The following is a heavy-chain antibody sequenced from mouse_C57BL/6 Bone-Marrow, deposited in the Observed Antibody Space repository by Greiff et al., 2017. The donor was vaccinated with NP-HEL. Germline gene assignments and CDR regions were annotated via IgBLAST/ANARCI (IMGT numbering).Heavy chain of an antibody. J-gene: IGHJ1*03. CDR1: GYTFTEYT. D-gene: IGHD1-1*01. CDR3: ARHEERHYYGSSYDWYFDV. V-gene: IGHV1-62-2*01. Sequence: LQESGAELVKPGASVKLSCKASGYTFTEYTIHWVKQRSGQGLEWIGWFYPGSGSIKYNEKFKDKATLTADKSSSTVYMELSRLTSEDSAVYFCARHEERHYYGSSYDWYFDVWGTGTTVTVSS. CDR2: FYPGSGSI.